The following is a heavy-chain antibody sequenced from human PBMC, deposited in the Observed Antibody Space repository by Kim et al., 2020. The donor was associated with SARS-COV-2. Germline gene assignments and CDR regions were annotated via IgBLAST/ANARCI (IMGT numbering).Heavy chain of an antibody. CDR3: ARDSYCSSTSCYGEDDAFDI. D-gene: IGHD2-2*01. CDR1: GYTFTSYG. Sequence: ASVKVSCKASGYTFTSYGISWVRQAPGQGLEWMGWISAYNGNTNYAQKLQGRVTMTTDTSTSTAYMELRSLRSDDTAVYYCARDSYCSSTSCYGEDDAFDIWGQGTMVTVSS. V-gene: IGHV1-18*01. J-gene: IGHJ3*02. CDR2: ISAYNGNT.